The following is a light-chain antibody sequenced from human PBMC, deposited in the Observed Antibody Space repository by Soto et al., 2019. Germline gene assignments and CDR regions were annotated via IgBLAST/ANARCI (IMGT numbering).Light chain of an antibody. Sequence: EIVMTQSPATLSVSPGERATLSCRASQSVSNNLAWYQKKPGQAPRLLIDGASTRATGIPAWFSGSVSGTEFTLTISSLQSEDFAVYYCQQYNNWWTFGQGTRVEIK. CDR1: QSVSNN. V-gene: IGKV3-15*01. CDR3: QQYNNWWT. J-gene: IGKJ1*01. CDR2: GAS.